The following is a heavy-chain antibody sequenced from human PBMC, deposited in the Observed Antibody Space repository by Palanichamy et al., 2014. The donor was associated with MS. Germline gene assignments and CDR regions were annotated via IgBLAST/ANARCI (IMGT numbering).Heavy chain of an antibody. CDR1: GYTFTSHG. V-gene: IGHV1-18*01. D-gene: IGHD3-10*01. Sequence: VQLVQSGAEVKKPGASVKVSCKTYGYTFTSHGIAWVRQAPGQGLEWMGWISAYSGETYYAHNLQGRVTMTTDTSTSTAYMELTSLRSDDTATYYCARTIAGFWSNYNGKDYWGQGTLVTVSS. CDR3: ARTIAGFWSNYNGKDY. J-gene: IGHJ4*02. CDR2: ISAYSGET.